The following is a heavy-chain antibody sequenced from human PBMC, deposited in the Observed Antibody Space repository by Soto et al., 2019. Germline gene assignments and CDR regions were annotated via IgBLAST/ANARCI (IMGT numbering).Heavy chain of an antibody. CDR3: AKGGYCSGGSCYSGPDYYYMDV. J-gene: IGHJ6*03. V-gene: IGHV3-23*01. CDR2: ISGSGGST. Sequence: AGGSLRLSCAASGFTFSSYAMSWVRQAPGKGLEWVSAISGSGGSTYYADSVKGRFTISRDNSKNTLYLQMNSLRAEDTAVYYCAKGGYCSGGSCYSGPDYYYMDVWGKGTTVTVSS. D-gene: IGHD2-15*01. CDR1: GFTFSSYA.